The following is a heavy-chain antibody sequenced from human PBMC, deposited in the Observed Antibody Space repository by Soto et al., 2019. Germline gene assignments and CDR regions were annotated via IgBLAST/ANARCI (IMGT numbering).Heavy chain of an antibody. CDR3: AREGNSNYFDY. CDR2: ISSNGGST. J-gene: IGHJ4*02. V-gene: IGHV3-64*01. Sequence: VQLVESGGGLVQPGGSLRLSCAASGFTFSSYAMHWVRQAPGKGLEYVSAISSNGGSTYYANSVKGRFTISRDNSKNTLYLQMGSLRAEDMAVYYCAREGNSNYFDYWGQGTLVTVSS. CDR1: GFTFSSYA. D-gene: IGHD4-4*01.